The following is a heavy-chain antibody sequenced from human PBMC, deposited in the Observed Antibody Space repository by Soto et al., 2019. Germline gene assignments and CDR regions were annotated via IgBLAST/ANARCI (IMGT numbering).Heavy chain of an antibody. V-gene: IGHV3-15*01. CDR1: GFTFSNAW. CDR3: TTDRGGYDSSGYPDDAFDL. Sequence: GGSLRLSCAASGFTFSNAWMSWVRQAPGKGLEWVGRIKSKTDGGTTDYAAPVKGRFTISRDDSKNTLYLQMNSLKTEDTAVYYCTTDRGGYDSSGYPDDAFDLWGQGTMVTVSS. J-gene: IGHJ3*01. CDR2: IKSKTDGGTT. D-gene: IGHD3-22*01.